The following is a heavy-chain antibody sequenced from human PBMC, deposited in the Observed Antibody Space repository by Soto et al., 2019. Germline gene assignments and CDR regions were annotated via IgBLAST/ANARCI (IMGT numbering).Heavy chain of an antibody. Sequence: PSETLCLTCTVAGGSITSGTNYWSWIRQSPGKGLEWGGFVFHSGTTFYNPSLQSRVLMSVDTSKNQFSLNVRSLTAADTAMYFCAREPLCGGKCYEKWFDPWGQGTLVTVSS. J-gene: IGHJ5*02. V-gene: IGHV4-30-4*01. CDR2: VFHSGTT. CDR1: GGSITSGTNY. CDR3: AREPLCGGKCYEKWFDP. D-gene: IGHD2-15*01.